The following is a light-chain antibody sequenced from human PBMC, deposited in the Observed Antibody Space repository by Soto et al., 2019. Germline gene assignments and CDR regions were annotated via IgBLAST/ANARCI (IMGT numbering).Light chain of an antibody. Sequence: DFQMTQSPSSLSASLGDRVTITCRASQGIGIYLAWFQQRPGKVPKLLIYAASTLQSGVPSRFSGSGSGTDFTLTISSLQPEDVATYYCQKYNSAPLTFGGGTRVEIK. J-gene: IGKJ4*01. CDR2: AAS. CDR3: QKYNSAPLT. CDR1: QGIGIY. V-gene: IGKV1-27*01.